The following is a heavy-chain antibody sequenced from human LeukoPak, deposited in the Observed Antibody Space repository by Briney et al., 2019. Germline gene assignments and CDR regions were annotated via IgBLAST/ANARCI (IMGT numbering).Heavy chain of an antibody. V-gene: IGHV3-30*04. CDR2: ISYDGSNK. Sequence: GRSLRLSCAASGFTFSSYAMHRVRQAPGKGLEWVAVISYDGSNKYYADSVKGRFTISRDNSKNTLYLQMNSLRAEDTAVYYCAKGGGVIGRSYYFDYWGQGTLVTVSS. D-gene: IGHD2-8*02. CDR1: GFTFSSYA. CDR3: AKGGGVIGRSYYFDY. J-gene: IGHJ4*02.